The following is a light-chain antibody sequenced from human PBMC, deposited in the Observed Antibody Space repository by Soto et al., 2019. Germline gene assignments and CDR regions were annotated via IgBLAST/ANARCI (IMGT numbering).Light chain of an antibody. Sequence: EIVLTQSPGTLSLSPGERATLSCRASQSVSSSYFAWYQQKPGQTPRHLIYGASSRATGIPDRFSGSGSGTDFTLTISRLEPEDFAVYYCQQYGSSPYTFGQGTKLEIK. CDR3: QQYGSSPYT. J-gene: IGKJ2*01. CDR2: GAS. V-gene: IGKV3-20*01. CDR1: QSVSSSY.